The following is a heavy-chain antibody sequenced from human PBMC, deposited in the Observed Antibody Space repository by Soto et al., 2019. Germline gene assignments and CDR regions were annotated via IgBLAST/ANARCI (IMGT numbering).Heavy chain of an antibody. V-gene: IGHV1-18*01. J-gene: IGHJ6*02. CDR1: GYTFTSHG. CDR3: ARARKELRSCGMDD. Sequence: QVQLVQSGAEVKKPGASVKVSCKGSGYTFTSHGITWVRQAPGQGLEWMGWSSADNGDTKYAQKVQGRVTMTTETSTSTAYMELRSLRFADTAIYYCARARKELRSCGMDDWGQGTTVTVSS. D-gene: IGHD1-26*01. CDR2: SSADNGDT.